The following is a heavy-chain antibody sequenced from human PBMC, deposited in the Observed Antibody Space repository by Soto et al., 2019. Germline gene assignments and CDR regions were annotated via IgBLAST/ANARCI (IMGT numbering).Heavy chain of an antibody. CDR3: AIGRSRFDP. D-gene: IGHD6-6*01. CDR2: MNPNSGKT. J-gene: IGHJ5*02. Sequence: ASVKVSCTASGYTFTSYDINWVRQATGQGLEWMGWMNPNSGKTFYAQKFQGRVTMTRSTSISTAYMELSSLRSEDKDVYYCAIGRSRFDPWGQGTLVTVSS. CDR1: GYTFTSYD. V-gene: IGHV1-8*01.